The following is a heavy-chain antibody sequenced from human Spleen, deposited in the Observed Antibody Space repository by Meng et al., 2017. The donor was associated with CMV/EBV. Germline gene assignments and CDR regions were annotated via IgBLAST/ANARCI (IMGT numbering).Heavy chain of an antibody. CDR3: AAIPNNYGPGRGYYFDY. CDR1: GGSISSYNFF. D-gene: IGHD3-10*01. CDR2: IYYSGST. J-gene: IGHJ4*02. V-gene: IGHV4-39*01. Sequence: SETLSLTCTVSGGSISSYNFFWGWIRQPPGKGLEWIGSIYYSGSTSYNPSLRSRVTISADTSKNQFSLNLRSVTAADTAVYRCAAIPNNYGPGRGYYFDYWGQGSLVTVSS.